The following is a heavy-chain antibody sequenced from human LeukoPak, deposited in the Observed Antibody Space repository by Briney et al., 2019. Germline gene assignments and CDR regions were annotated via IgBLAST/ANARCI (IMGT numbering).Heavy chain of an antibody. CDR2: IIPIFGTA. CDR3: ASGGGDSSGYYVDY. Sequence: ASVKVSCKASGGTFSSYAISWVRQAPGQGLEWMGGIIPIFGTANYAQKFQGRVTITADESTSTAYMELSSLRSEDTAVYYCASGGGDSSGYYVDYWGQGTLVTVSS. CDR1: GGTFSSYA. J-gene: IGHJ4*02. V-gene: IGHV1-69*13. D-gene: IGHD3-22*01.